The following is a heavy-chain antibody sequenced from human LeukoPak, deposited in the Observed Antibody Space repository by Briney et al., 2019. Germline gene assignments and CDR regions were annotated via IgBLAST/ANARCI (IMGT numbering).Heavy chain of an antibody. D-gene: IGHD3-3*01. V-gene: IGHV3-30*18. CDR2: ISYDGSNK. Sequence: QPGGSLRLPCAASGFTFSSYGMHWVRQAPGKGLEWVAVISYDGSNKYYADSVKGRFTISRDNSKNTLYLQMNSLRAEDTAVYYCAKDVTYYDFWSGSTDRYYGMDVWGQGTTVTVSS. J-gene: IGHJ6*02. CDR3: AKDVTYYDFWSGSTDRYYGMDV. CDR1: GFTFSSYG.